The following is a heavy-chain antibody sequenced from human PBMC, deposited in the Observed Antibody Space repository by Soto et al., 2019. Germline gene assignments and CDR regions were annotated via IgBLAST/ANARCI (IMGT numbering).Heavy chain of an antibody. Sequence: LRLSCAASGFTFSSYAMSWVRQAPGKGLEWVSAISGSGGSTYYADSVKGRFTISRDNSKNTLYLQMNSLRAEDTAVYYCAKDWVSPVAGYFDYWGQGTLVTVS. CDR2: ISGSGGST. J-gene: IGHJ4*02. D-gene: IGHD6-19*01. V-gene: IGHV3-23*01. CDR3: AKDWVSPVAGYFDY. CDR1: GFTFSSYA.